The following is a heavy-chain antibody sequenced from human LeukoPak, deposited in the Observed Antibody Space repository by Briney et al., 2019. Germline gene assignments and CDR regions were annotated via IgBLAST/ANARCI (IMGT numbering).Heavy chain of an antibody. Sequence: PSQTLSLPCTVSGGSISSGDYYWSWIRQPPGRGLEWFGYIYYSGSTYYNPSLKSRVTTSVDTSKNQFSLKLSSLTAADTAVYYCARVADYYGSGSYYNLPIYFDYWGQGTLVTVSS. V-gene: IGHV4-30-4*01. CDR3: ARVADYYGSGSYYNLPIYFDY. D-gene: IGHD3-10*01. J-gene: IGHJ4*02. CDR2: IYYSGST. CDR1: GGSISSGDYY.